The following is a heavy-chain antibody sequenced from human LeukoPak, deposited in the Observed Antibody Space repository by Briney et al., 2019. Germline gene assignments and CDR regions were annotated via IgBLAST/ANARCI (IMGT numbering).Heavy chain of an antibody. CDR3: ARDGKDYYYYMDV. CDR2: IKQDGSEK. V-gene: IGHV3-7*01. Sequence: GGSLRLSCAASGFTFNSYWMSWVRQAPGQGLEWVANIKQDGSEKYYVDSVKGRFTISRDNAKNSLYLQMNSLRAEDTAVYYCARDGKDYYYYMDVWGKGTTVTVSS. J-gene: IGHJ6*03. CDR1: GFTFNSYW. D-gene: IGHD1-26*01.